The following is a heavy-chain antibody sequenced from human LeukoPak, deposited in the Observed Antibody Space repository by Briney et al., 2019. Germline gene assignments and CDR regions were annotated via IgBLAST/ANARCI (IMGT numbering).Heavy chain of an antibody. CDR1: GSTFTSYG. CDR2: ISYDGSNK. V-gene: IGHV3-30-3*02. D-gene: IGHD1-1*01. J-gene: IGHJ3*02. CDR3: AKYAYNWNAPDGFDM. Sequence: GGSLRLSCAASGSTFTSYGMDWVRQAPGKGLEWVAVISYDGSNKYYADSVKGRFTISRDNSKNTLYLQMNSLRAEDTAVYFCAKYAYNWNAPDGFDMWGQGTMVIVSS.